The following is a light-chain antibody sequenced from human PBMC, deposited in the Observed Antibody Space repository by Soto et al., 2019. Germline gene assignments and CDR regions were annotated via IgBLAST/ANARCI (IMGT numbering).Light chain of an antibody. CDR2: YDT. Sequence: SYELTQPPSVSVAPGDTARISCGGNNIGDKSVHWYQQKPGQAPVLVIFYDTDRPSGIPERFSASNSGHTATLTISRVEAGDEADYYCQVWDSISDHRVLGGGTKLTVL. V-gene: IGLV3-21*04. CDR1: NIGDKS. CDR3: QVWDSISDHRV. J-gene: IGLJ3*02.